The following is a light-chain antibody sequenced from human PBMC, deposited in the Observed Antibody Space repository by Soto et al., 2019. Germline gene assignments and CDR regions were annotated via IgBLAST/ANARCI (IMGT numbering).Light chain of an antibody. CDR3: QQYHDFQYT. CDR1: QSIDSG. Sequence: DFQMTQSPSTLSASVGDGVTITCRASQSIDSGLAWYQQQPGKAPKLLIYKATNLQRGVSSRFSGSGSGTDFSLTISSLQPADSATYYCQQYHDFQYTFGQGTKLEI. J-gene: IGKJ2*01. CDR2: KAT. V-gene: IGKV1-5*03.